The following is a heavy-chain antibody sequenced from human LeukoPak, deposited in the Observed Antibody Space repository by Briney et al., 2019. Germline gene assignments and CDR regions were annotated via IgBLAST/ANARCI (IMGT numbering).Heavy chain of an antibody. Sequence: GGSLRLSCAASGFTFSDYYMSWVRQAPGKGLEWVSYISSSGSTIYYADSVKGRFTISRDNAKNSLYLQMNSLRAEDTAVYYCARDKDDYGSGNHWFDPWGQGTLVTVSS. CDR1: GFTFSDYY. D-gene: IGHD3-10*01. CDR3: ARDKDDYGSGNHWFDP. J-gene: IGHJ5*02. V-gene: IGHV3-11*01. CDR2: ISSSGSTI.